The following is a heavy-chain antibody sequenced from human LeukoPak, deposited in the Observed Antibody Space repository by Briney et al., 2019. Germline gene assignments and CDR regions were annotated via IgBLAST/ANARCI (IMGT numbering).Heavy chain of an antibody. J-gene: IGHJ4*02. V-gene: IGHV4-61*08. CDR1: GGSINSGGYF. CDR2: IYYSGST. D-gene: IGHD5-24*01. Sequence: PSQTLSLTCTVSGGSINSGGYFWSRIRQHPGKGLEWIGYIYYSGSTSYNPSPMSRVTFSVDTSRNQFSLRLTSVTTADTAVYYCARVSSGSRRDGYNVVDYWGQGTLVTVSS. CDR3: ARVSSGSRRDGYNVVDY.